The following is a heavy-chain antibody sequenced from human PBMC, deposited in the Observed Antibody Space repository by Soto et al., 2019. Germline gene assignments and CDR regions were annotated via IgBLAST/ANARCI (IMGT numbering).Heavy chain of an antibody. V-gene: IGHV1-69*12. CDR1: GGTFSSYA. J-gene: IGHJ4*02. CDR3: ATCPYYYDSSGYPFDY. D-gene: IGHD3-22*01. Sequence: QVQLVQSGAEVKKPGSSVKVSCKASGGTFSSYAISWVRQAPGQGLEWMGGIIPIFGTAHYAQKFQGRVTITADESTSTAYMELSRLGSEDTAVYYCATCPYYYDSSGYPFDYWVQGTLVTVSS. CDR2: IIPIFGTA.